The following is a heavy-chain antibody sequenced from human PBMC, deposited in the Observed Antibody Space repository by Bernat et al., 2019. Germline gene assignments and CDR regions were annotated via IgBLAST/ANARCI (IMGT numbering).Heavy chain of an antibody. V-gene: IGHV3-74*02. Sequence: EVQLVESGGGVVQPGGSLRLSCAASGFTFDDYAMHWVRQAPGKGLVWVSRINRDGSITNYADSVMGRFTISRDNARNTVFLQMNSLRVDDTAIYYCARGPHPDSSGTGSYWGQGTLVTVSS. CDR3: ARGPHPDSSGTGSY. CDR1: GFTFDDYA. D-gene: IGHD1-1*01. CDR2: INRDGSIT. J-gene: IGHJ4*02.